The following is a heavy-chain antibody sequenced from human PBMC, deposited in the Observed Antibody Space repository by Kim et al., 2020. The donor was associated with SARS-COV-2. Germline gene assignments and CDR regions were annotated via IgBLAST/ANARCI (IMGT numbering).Heavy chain of an antibody. CDR2: ISYDGSNK. J-gene: IGHJ3*02. V-gene: IGHV3-30-3*01. Sequence: GGSLRLSCAASGFTFSSYAMHWVRQAPGKGLEWVAVISYDGSNKYYADSVKGRFTISRDNSKNTLYLQMNSLRAEDTAVYYCARDTPYSSGWFDAFDIWG. CDR3: ARDTPYSSGWFDAFDI. D-gene: IGHD6-19*01. CDR1: GFTFSSYA.